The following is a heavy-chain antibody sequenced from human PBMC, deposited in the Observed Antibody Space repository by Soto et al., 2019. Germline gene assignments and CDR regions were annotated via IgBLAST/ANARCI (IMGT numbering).Heavy chain of an antibody. CDR1: GGTFGSYA. D-gene: IGHD2-2*01. Sequence: QVQLVQSGAEVKKPGSSVKVSCKASGGTFGSYAISWVRQAPGQGLEWMGGIIPIPGTANYAQKFQCRVTIAADESTSTADMELSSLRSEDTAVYYCARSQGSSTSLEIYYYYYYGMDVWGQGTTVTVSS. CDR3: ARSQGSSTSLEIYYYYYYGMDV. CDR2: IIPIPGTA. J-gene: IGHJ6*02. V-gene: IGHV1-69*01.